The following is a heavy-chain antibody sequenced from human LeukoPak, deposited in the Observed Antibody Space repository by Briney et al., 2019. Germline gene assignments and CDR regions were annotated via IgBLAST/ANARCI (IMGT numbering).Heavy chain of an antibody. V-gene: IGHV3-53*01. Sequence: GGSLRLSCAASAFIVSTTFLTWVRQAPGKGLDWVSVVVTDGSAFYADSVKGRFTISRDSSKNTLYLQMNSLRAEDTAVYYCARGRPQSSVYDYWGQGTLVTVSS. CDR3: ARGRPQSSVYDY. CDR2: VVTDGSA. CDR1: AFIVSTTF. D-gene: IGHD5-24*01. J-gene: IGHJ4*02.